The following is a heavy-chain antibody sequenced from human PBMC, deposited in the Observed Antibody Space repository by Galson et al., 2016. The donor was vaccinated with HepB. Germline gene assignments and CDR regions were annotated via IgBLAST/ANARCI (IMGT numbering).Heavy chain of an antibody. J-gene: IGHJ3*01. CDR1: GGSTYTSY. Sequence: ETLSLTCSVSGGSTYTSYWSWVRQPPGKGLEWVGYSYNSGNTVYNPSLDSRVTVSVDTSKNQFSLRLTSVTAADTAVYYCAKVGRYGVDVWGPGTMVTVSS. CDR2: SYNSGNT. CDR3: AKVGRYGVDV. V-gene: IGHV4-59*01. D-gene: IGHD5/OR15-5a*01.